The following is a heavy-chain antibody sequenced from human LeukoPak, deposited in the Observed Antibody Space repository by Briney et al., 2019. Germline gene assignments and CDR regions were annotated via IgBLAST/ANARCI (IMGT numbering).Heavy chain of an antibody. J-gene: IGHJ4*02. Sequence: GGSLRLSCAASGFTFSSYAMSWVRQAPGKGLEWVSAISGKGGGAYYADYVKGRFTISRDNSKNTLYLQMNSLRAEDTAVYYCAKGTKVIVVDNYFDYWGQGTLVTVSS. D-gene: IGHD3-22*01. CDR1: GFTFSSYA. CDR3: AKGTKVIVVDNYFDY. V-gene: IGHV3-23*01. CDR2: ISGKGGGA.